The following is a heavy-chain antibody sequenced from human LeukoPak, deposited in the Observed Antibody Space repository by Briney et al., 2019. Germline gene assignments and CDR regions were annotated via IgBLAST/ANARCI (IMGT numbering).Heavy chain of an antibody. Sequence: GASVKLSCKASGYTFTGYYMHWVRQAPGQGLEWMGRINPNSGGTNYAQKFQGRVTMTRDTSISTAYMELSRLRSDDTAVYYCARSREIVVVTAIFDYWGQGALVTVSS. V-gene: IGHV1-2*06. D-gene: IGHD2-21*02. CDR3: ARSREIVVVTAIFDY. CDR1: GYTFTGYY. CDR2: INPNSGGT. J-gene: IGHJ4*02.